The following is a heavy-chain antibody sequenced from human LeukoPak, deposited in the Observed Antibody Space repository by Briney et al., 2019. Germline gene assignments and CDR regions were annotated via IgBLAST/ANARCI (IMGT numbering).Heavy chain of an antibody. CDR2: IKQDGSEK. V-gene: IGHV3-7*03. D-gene: IGHD6-13*01. Sequence: PGGSLRLSCAASGFTFSSFWMSWVRQAPGKGLEWVANIKQDGSEKYYVDSVKGRFTISRDNARKSVYLQLNSVRAEDTAVYYCAREGRLAGADYWGQGTLVTVSS. J-gene: IGHJ4*02. CDR1: GFTFSSFW. CDR3: AREGRLAGADY.